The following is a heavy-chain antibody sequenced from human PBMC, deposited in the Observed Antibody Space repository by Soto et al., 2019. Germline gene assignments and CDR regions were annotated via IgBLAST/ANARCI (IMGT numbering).Heavy chain of an antibody. Sequence: ASVKVSCKASGYSFSTYAMHWVRQAPGQSLEWMGWINGGTGQTKFSQRFQDRITITRDTSASTAYMELSSLRSEDTAVYYCARGKGMEENYYYGLDIWGQGTTVTSP. V-gene: IGHV1-3*01. J-gene: IGHJ6*02. CDR2: INGGTGQT. CDR3: ARGKGMEENYYYGLDI. CDR1: GYSFSTYA. D-gene: IGHD1-1*01.